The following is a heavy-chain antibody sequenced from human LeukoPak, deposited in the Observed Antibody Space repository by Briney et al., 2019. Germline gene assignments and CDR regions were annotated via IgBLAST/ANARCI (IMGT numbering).Heavy chain of an antibody. CDR3: ATPRMGSYRLFDY. J-gene: IGHJ4*02. V-gene: IGHV3-33*01. CDR1: GFTFSSYG. D-gene: IGHD1-26*01. CDR2: IWYDGSNK. Sequence: GGSLRLSCAASGFTFSSYGMHWVRQAPGKGLEWVAVIWYDGSNKYYADSVKGRFTISRDNSKKTLYLQMNSLRAEDTAVYYCATPRMGSYRLFDYWGQGTLVTVSS.